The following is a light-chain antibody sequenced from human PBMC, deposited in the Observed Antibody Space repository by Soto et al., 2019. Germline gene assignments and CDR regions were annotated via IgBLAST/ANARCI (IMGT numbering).Light chain of an antibody. CDR1: QSVSSY. CDR3: QQRSNWPIT. Sequence: EIVLTQSPATRSLSPGERATLSCRASQSVSSYLAWYQQKPGQAPRLLIYDAANRATGIPARFSGSGSGTDFTLTISSLERDDFEVDYCQQRSNWPITFGQGTRLESK. CDR2: DAA. J-gene: IGKJ5*01. V-gene: IGKV3-11*01.